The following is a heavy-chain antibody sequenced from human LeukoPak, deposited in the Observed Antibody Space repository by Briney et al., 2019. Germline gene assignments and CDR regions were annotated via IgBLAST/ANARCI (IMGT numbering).Heavy chain of an antibody. CDR1: GVTFSVYD. CDR2: ISGSGSGT. V-gene: IGHV3-23*01. CDR3: AKDGSSRSSSDY. J-gene: IGHJ4*02. D-gene: IGHD6-6*01. Sequence: HPGGSLRLSCAVYGVTFSVYDRSWVRQAPGKGLEWVSTISGSGSGTYYADSVKGGFTLSSDIPFNPLYLHMNSLRAESTSLSYCAKDGSSRSSSDYWGQGTLVTVSS.